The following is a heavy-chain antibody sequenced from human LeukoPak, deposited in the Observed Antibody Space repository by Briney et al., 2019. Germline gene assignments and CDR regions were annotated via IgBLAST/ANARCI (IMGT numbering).Heavy chain of an antibody. V-gene: IGHV3-7*01. Sequence: GGSLRLSCAASGFTFGSNWMSWVRQAPGKGLEWVANIKEDGSERYHVDGRFTVSRDNVKNSLYLQLNSLRVEDTAAYYCGRKGNSTFWDWGQGTLVNGS. CDR1: GFTFGSNW. D-gene: IGHD3-3*02. J-gene: IGHJ4*02. CDR3: GRKGNSTFWD. CDR2: IKEDGSER.